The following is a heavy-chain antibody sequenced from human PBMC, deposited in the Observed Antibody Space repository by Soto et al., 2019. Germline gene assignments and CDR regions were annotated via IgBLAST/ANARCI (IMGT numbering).Heavy chain of an antibody. V-gene: IGHV4-34*01. D-gene: IGHD6-19*01. CDR1: GGSFIGYY. CDR2: INHSGST. Sequence: PSETLSLTCAVYGGSFIGYYWSWIRQPPGKGLEWIGEINHSGSTNYNPSLKSRVTISVDTSKNQFSLKLSSVTAADTAVYYRASGSPFSSGWYREGYYFDYWGQGTLVTVS. CDR3: ASGSPFSSGWYREGYYFDY. J-gene: IGHJ4*02.